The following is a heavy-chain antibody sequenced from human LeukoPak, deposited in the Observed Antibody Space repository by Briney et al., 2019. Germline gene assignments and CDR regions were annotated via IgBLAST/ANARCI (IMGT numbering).Heavy chain of an antibody. J-gene: IGHJ4*02. D-gene: IGHD3-22*01. Sequence: GGSLRLSCAASGFTFSSYEMNWVRQAPGKGLEWVSYISSGGITIQYADSAKGRFTISRDNAKNSLYLQMNSLRAEDTAVYYCARGGSVGGSFDSSGYYPDYWGQGALVTVSS. CDR2: ISSGGITI. CDR1: GFTFSSYE. CDR3: ARGGSVGGSFDSSGYYPDY. V-gene: IGHV3-48*03.